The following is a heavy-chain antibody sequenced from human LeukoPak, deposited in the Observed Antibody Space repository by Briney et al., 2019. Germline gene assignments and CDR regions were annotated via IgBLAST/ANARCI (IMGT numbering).Heavy chain of an antibody. Sequence: SGTLSLTCAVYGGSFSGYYWSWIRQPPGKGLEWIGEINHSGSTNYNPSLKSRVTISVDTSKNQFSLKLSSVTAADTAVYYCARGRGVRGVIRDYWGQGTLVTVSS. CDR1: GGSFSGYY. CDR2: INHSGST. D-gene: IGHD3-10*01. J-gene: IGHJ4*02. V-gene: IGHV4-34*01. CDR3: ARGRGVRGVIRDY.